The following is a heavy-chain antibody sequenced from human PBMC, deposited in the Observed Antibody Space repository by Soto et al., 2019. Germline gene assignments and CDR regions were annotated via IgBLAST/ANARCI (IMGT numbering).Heavy chain of an antibody. J-gene: IGHJ4*02. D-gene: IGHD4-17*01. CDR2: IIPILGIA. Sequence: QVQLVQSGAEVKKPGSSVKVSCKASGGTFSSYTISWVRQAPGQGLEWMGRIIPILGIANYAQKFQGRVTITAEKPTSTADMELSSLRSEDTAVYYCARTGDYVTYFDYWGQGTLVTVSS. CDR1: GGTFSSYT. V-gene: IGHV1-69*02. CDR3: ARTGDYVTYFDY.